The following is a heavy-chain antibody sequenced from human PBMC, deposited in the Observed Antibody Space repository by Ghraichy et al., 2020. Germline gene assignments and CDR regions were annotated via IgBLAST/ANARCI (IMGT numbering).Heavy chain of an antibody. CDR3: ARGRGLMVYAGEWFGEVVGYYFDY. D-gene: IGHD2-8*01. CDR1: GGSFSGHY. J-gene: IGHJ4*02. CDR2: INHSGST. Sequence: SETLSLTCAVYGGSFSGHYWSWVRQPPGKGLEWIGEINHSGSTNYRPSLKSRVTISVDTSKNQFSLKLSSVTAADTAVYYCARGRGLMVYAGEWFGEVVGYYFDYWGQGTLVTVSS. V-gene: IGHV4-34*01.